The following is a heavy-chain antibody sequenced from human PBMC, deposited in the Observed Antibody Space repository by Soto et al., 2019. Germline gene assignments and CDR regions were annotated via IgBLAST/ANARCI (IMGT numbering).Heavy chain of an antibody. Sequence: PSETLSLTCPFSGGSISSYYWSWIRQPPGKGLEWIGYIYYSGSTNYNPSLKSRVTISVDTSKNQFSLKLSSVTAADTAVYYCARVGSSSWDFDYWGQGTLVTVSS. J-gene: IGHJ4*02. V-gene: IGHV4-59*01. CDR2: IYYSGST. CDR3: ARVGSSSWDFDY. D-gene: IGHD6-6*01. CDR1: GGSISSYY.